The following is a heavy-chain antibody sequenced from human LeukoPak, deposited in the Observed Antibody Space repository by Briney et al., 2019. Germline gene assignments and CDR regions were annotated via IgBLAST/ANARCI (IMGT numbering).Heavy chain of an antibody. Sequence: ASVKVSCKASGYTFTSYGVTWVRQAPGRGLEWMGWISAYNGNTKYAQNLQGRVTMTTDTSTSTAYMELRSLRSDDTAVYYCARGPYCSGGTCYSQILDHWGQGTLVTVSS. CDR1: GYTFTSYG. D-gene: IGHD2-15*01. CDR2: ISAYNGNT. CDR3: ARGPYCSGGTCYSQILDH. V-gene: IGHV1-18*01. J-gene: IGHJ4*02.